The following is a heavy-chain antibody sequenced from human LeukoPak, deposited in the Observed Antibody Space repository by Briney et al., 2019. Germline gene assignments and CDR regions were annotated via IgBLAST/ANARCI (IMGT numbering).Heavy chain of an antibody. Sequence: SETLSLTCTVSGGSISSYYWSWIRQPPGKGLEWIGYIYYSGSTNYNPSLKSRVTISVDTSKNQFSLKLSSVTAADTAVYCCARVSTANWFDPWGQGTLVTVSS. V-gene: IGHV4-59*01. CDR2: IYYSGST. J-gene: IGHJ5*02. CDR3: ARVSTANWFDP. CDR1: GGSISSYY. D-gene: IGHD3-16*02.